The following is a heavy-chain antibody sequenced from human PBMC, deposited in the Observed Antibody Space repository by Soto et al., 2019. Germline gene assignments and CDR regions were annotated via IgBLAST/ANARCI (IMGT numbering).Heavy chain of an antibody. V-gene: IGHV3-30-3*01. CDR1: GFTFSNYA. CDR2: ISYDGSNK. CDR3: ARAPTTVTTAYYFDY. Sequence: QVQLVESGGGVVQPGRSLRLSCAASGFTFSNYAMHWVRQAPGKGLEWVAVISYDGSNKYYADSVKGRFTISRDNSKNTLYLQMNSLRAEDTAVYYCARAPTTVTTAYYFDYWGQETLVTVSS. J-gene: IGHJ4*02. D-gene: IGHD4-17*01.